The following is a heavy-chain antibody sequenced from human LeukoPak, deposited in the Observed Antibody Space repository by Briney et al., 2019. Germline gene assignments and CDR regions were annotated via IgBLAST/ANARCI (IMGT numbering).Heavy chain of an antibody. CDR3: TTSATYSYDSGGYTLFDY. J-gene: IGHJ4*02. Sequence: GGSLRLSCAASGFTFNKAWMSWVRQAPGKGLEWVGRIKSKTDGGTTEYAAPVKGRFTISRDDSKNTLYLQMDSLKTEDTAVYYCTTSATYSYDSGGYTLFDYWGQGTLVTVSS. CDR1: GFTFNKAW. CDR2: IKSKTDGGTT. D-gene: IGHD3-22*01. V-gene: IGHV3-15*01.